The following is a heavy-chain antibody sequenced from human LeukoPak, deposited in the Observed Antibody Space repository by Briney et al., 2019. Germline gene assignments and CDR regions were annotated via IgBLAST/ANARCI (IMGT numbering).Heavy chain of an antibody. V-gene: IGHV3-66*01. CDR1: GFTVSSNY. CDR2: IYSGGST. J-gene: IGHJ4*02. D-gene: IGHD3-10*01. Sequence: GGSLRLSCAASGFTVSSNYMSWVRQAPGKGLEWVSVIYSGGSTYYADSVKGRFTISRDNSKNTLYLQMNSLRAEDTAVYYCAREVYGSGSYFDAYWGQGTLVTVS. CDR3: AREVYGSGSYFDAY.